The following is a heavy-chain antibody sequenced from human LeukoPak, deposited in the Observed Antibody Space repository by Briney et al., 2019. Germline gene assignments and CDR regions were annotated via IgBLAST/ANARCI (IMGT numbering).Heavy chain of an antibody. J-gene: IGHJ3*01. CDR2: VDSSGNT. V-gene: IGHV4-4*07. CDR3: ARQFLVGSTFHAFDL. D-gene: IGHD1-26*01. Sequence: SETLSLTCSVSVVSMNGYYWSWLRQSAGNRLEWIGHVDSSGNTNYNPSLESRVTMSVDTSKKQFSLKLTSVTAAGMAVYFCARQFLVGSTFHAFDLWGQGTRVTVSS. CDR1: VVSMNGYY.